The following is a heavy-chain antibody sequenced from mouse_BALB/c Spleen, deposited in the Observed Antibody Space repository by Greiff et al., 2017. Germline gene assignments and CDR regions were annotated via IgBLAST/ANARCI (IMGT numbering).Heavy chain of an antibody. CDR3: ARPQAYYGNYAWCAY. D-gene: IGHD2-10*01. CDR2: INPSNGRT. J-gene: IGHJ3*01. Sequence: QVQLQQPGAELVKPGASVKLSCKASGYTFTSYWMHWVKQRPGQGLEWIGEINPSNGRTNYNEKFKSKATLTVDKSSSTAYMQLSSLTSEDSAVYYCARPQAYYGNYAWCAYWGQGTLVTVSA. CDR1: GYTFTSYW. V-gene: IGHV1S81*02.